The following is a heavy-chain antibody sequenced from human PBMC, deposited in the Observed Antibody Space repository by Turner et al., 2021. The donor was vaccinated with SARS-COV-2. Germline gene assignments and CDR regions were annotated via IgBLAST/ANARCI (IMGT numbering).Heavy chain of an antibody. D-gene: IGHD3-10*01. CDR2: IHYKGST. Sequence: QVQLQESGPGLVKPSETLSLICTVSGGSINRDHCSWIRPPPGKGLEWLGKIHYKGSTNYNFSLKGRVTMTLDTSKNQFSRRVTSVTAADTAVYYCARQTGPIRGVILRRGGDDHYAVDVWGQGTTVTVSS. CDR3: ARQTGPIRGVILRRGGDDHYAVDV. CDR1: GGSINRDH. V-gene: IGHV4-59*08. J-gene: IGHJ6*02.